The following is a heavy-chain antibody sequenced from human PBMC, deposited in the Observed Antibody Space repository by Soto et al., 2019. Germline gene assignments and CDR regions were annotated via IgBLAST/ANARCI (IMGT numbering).Heavy chain of an antibody. CDR3: ARGVDTAMSY. CDR2: INHSGST. V-gene: IGHV4-34*01. D-gene: IGHD5-18*01. J-gene: IGHJ4*02. CDR1: GGSFSGYY. Sequence: QVQLQQWGAGLLKPSETLSLTCAVYGGSFSGYYWSWIRQPPGKGLEWIGEINHSGSTNYNPSLKSRVTISVDTSKNQFSLKLSSVTAADTAVYYGARGVDTAMSYWGQGTLVTVSS.